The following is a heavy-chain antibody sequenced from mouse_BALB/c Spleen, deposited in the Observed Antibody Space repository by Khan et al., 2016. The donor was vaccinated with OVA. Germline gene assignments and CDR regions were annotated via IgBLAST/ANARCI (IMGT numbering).Heavy chain of an antibody. D-gene: IGHD1-3*01. CDR1: GYSFITYW. CDR3: ARRVLNGIFVY. Sequence: QVRLQESGAELAKPGASLKMSCTASGYSFITYWIHWVKQRPGQGLEWIGYIDPSTGYTEYNPKFNDKATLTADKSSHTAYMQLTSLTSEDSAVYYCARRVLNGIFVYWGQGTLVTVSA. CDR2: IDPSTGYT. J-gene: IGHJ3*01. V-gene: IGHV1-7*01.